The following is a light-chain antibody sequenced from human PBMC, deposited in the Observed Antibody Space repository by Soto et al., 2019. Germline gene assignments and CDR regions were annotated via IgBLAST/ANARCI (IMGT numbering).Light chain of an antibody. J-gene: IGKJ2*01. CDR2: GAF. CDR3: QQYHNWPPQYT. V-gene: IGKV3-15*01. CDR1: QSISDN. Sequence: EIVMTQSPATLSVSPGERVTLSCRASQSISDNLAWFQQKSGQAPRLLIHGAFTRATGVPVRFTGSGSGTEFTLTISSLQSEDSAVYYCQQYHNWPPQYTFGQGTNLQIK.